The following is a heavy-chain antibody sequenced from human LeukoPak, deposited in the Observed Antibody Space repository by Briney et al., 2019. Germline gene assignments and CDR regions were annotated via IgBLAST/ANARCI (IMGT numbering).Heavy chain of an antibody. CDR1: GGSISSGGYY. CDR3: ARDLHDYGDYYFDY. J-gene: IGHJ4*02. Sequence: SETLSLTCTVSGGSISSGGYYWSWIRQHPGKGLEWIGYIYYSGSTYYNPSLKSRVTISVDTSKNQLSLKLSSVTAADTAVYYCARDLHDYGDYYFDYWGQGTLVTVSS. CDR2: IYYSGST. V-gene: IGHV4-31*03. D-gene: IGHD4-17*01.